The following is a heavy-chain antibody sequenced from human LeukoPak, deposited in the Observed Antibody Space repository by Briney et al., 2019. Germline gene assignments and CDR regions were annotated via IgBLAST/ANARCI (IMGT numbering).Heavy chain of an antibody. CDR3: AKNLYCGGGSCYPSALGMDV. J-gene: IGHJ6*02. V-gene: IGHV3-23*01. Sequence: PGGSLRLSCAASGFTFINYAMSWVRQAPGRGLEWVSSISGSGNRTYYADSVKGRFTISGDNSKNTLFLQMNSLRAEDTAVYYCAKNLYCGGGSCYPSALGMDVWGQGTTVTVSS. D-gene: IGHD2-15*01. CDR2: ISGSGNRT. CDR1: GFTFINYA.